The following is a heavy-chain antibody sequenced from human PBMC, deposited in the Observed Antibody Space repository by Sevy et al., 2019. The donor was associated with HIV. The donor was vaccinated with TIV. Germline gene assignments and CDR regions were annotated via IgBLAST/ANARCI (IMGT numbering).Heavy chain of an antibody. V-gene: IGHV4-39*01. CDR1: GGSISSSAYY. CDR3: ARQGGVVDRAFDF. D-gene: IGHD3-10*01. CDR2: IFYSGSA. J-gene: IGHJ4*02. Sequence: SETLSLTCTVSGGSISSSAYYWGWLRQPTGKGLEWIANIFYSGSAYYNPSLSGRVTISVDTSKNQFSLRLNSVTAADTAVYYCARQGGVVDRAFDFWGQGSLVTVSS.